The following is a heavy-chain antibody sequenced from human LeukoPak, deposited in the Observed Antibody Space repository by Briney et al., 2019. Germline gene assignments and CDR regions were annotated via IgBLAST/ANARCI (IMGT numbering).Heavy chain of an antibody. V-gene: IGHV6-1*01. D-gene: IGHD5-12*01. Sequence: SQTLSLTCALSGDSVSSTSVAWNWIRQSPSRGLEWLGRTYYRTKWYYEYAVSVKSRVAINPDTSKNQFSLQLNSVTPEDTAVYYCAKGLRLENWFDPGGQGTLVTVSS. J-gene: IGHJ5*02. CDR2: TYYRTKWYY. CDR1: GDSVSSTSVA. CDR3: AKGLRLENWFDP.